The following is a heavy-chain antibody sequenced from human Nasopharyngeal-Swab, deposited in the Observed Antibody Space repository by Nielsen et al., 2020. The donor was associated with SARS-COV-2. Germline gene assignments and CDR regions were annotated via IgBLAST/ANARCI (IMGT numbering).Heavy chain of an antibody. CDR3: ARDCFFDGSDSSVIDH. D-gene: IGHD1-26*01. CDR1: GYTFNSHY. CDR2: INPSGGGT. V-gene: IGHV1-46*02. Sequence: ASVQVSCKASGYTFNSHYMHWVRQAPGQGPEWMGIINPSGGGTSYAQKFQGRVTMTSDMSTTTVYMELSSLRSEDTAVYYCARDCFFDGSDSSVIDHWGQGTSVTVSS. J-gene: IGHJ4*02.